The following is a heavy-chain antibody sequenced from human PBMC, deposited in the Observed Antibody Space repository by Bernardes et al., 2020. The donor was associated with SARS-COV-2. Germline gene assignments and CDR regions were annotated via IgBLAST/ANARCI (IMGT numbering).Heavy chain of an antibody. D-gene: IGHD3-3*01. CDR1: GFTFSSYD. Sequence: GGSLRLSCAASGFTFSSYDMHWVRQATGKGLEWVSAIGTAGDTYYPGSVKGRFTISRENAKNSLYLQMNSLRAGDTAVYYCARGNMFDFWSGYCTGHSCRYYYYGMDVWGQGTTVTVSS. J-gene: IGHJ6*02. CDR2: IGTAGDT. V-gene: IGHV3-13*01. CDR3: ARGNMFDFWSGYCTGHSCRYYYYGMDV.